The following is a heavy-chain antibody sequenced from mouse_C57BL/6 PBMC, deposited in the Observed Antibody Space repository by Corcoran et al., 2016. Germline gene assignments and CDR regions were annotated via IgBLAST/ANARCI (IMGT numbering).Heavy chain of an antibody. CDR2: INTYSGVP. V-gene: IGHV9-3*01. CDR3: ARYGFYYGSARGAWFAY. Sequence: QIQLVQSGPELKKPGETVKISCKASGYTFTTYGMSWVKQAPGKGLKWMGWINTYSGVPTYADDFKGRFAFSLETSASTAYLQINNLKNEDTATYCCARYGFYYGSARGAWFAYWGQGTLVTVSA. D-gene: IGHD1-1*01. CDR1: GYTFTTYG. J-gene: IGHJ3*01.